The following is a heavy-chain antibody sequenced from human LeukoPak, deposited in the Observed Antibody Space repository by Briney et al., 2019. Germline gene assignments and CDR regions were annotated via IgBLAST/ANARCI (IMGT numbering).Heavy chain of an antibody. D-gene: IGHD2-8*01. V-gene: IGHV1-46*01. Sequence: ASVKVPCKASGYTFTSYYMHWVRQAPGQGLEWMGIINPSGGSTSYAQKFQGRVTMTRDMSTSTVYMELSSLRSEDTAVYYCAKYASQLRAFDYWGQGTLVTVSS. CDR2: INPSGGST. CDR3: AKYASQLRAFDY. CDR1: GYTFTSYY. J-gene: IGHJ4*02.